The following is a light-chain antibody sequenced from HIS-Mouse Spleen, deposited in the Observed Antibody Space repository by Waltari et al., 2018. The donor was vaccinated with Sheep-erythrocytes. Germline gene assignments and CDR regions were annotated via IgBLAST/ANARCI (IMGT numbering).Light chain of an antibody. CDR1: RSDVGIYNL. Sequence: QSALTQPASVSGSPGPSITISCTGTRSDVGIYNLVSWYQQHPGKAPKPMIYEGSKRPSGVSNRFSGSKSGNTASLTISGLQAEDEADYYCCSYAGSSTPWVFGGGTKLTVL. CDR3: CSYAGSSTPWV. J-gene: IGLJ3*02. CDR2: EGS. V-gene: IGLV2-23*01.